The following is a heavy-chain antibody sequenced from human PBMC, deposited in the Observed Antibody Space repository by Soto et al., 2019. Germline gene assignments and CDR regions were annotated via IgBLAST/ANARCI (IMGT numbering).Heavy chain of an antibody. CDR2: ISGSGGST. CDR1: GFTFSSYA. D-gene: IGHD6-13*01. J-gene: IGHJ4*02. Sequence: GGSLRLSCAASGFTFSSYAMSWVRQAPGKGLEWVSAISGSGGSTYYADSVKGRFTISRDNSKNTLYLQMNSLRAEDPAVYYCAKDHDGVAAAGPTDYWGQGTLVTVSS. CDR3: AKDHDGVAAAGPTDY. V-gene: IGHV3-23*01.